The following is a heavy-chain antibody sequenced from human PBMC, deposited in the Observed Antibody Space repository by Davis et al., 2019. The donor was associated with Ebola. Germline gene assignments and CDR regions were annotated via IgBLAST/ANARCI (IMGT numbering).Heavy chain of an antibody. CDR1: GFTFSSYS. V-gene: IGHV3-33*08. CDR2: IWYDGSNK. D-gene: IGHD4-17*01. J-gene: IGHJ6*02. CDR3: ARDGYGDYGSGYYYYGMDV. Sequence: GGSLRLSCAASGFTFSSYSMNWVRQAPGKGLEWVAVIWYDGSNKYYADSVKGRFTISRDNSKNTLYLQMNSLRAEDTAVYYCARDGYGDYGSGYYYYGMDVWGQGTTVTVSS.